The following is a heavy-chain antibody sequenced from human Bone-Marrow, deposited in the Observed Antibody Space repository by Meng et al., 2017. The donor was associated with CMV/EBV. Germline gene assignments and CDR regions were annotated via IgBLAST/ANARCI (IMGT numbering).Heavy chain of an antibody. CDR3: EIGGIPHSFDF. V-gene: IGHV1-46*01. D-gene: IGHD3/OR15-3a*01. CDR2: INPMDGST. J-gene: IGHJ4*03. Sequence: KVSCKAGGYTFSSYYMHWVRQAPGQGLEWMGVINPMDGSTTYARKFLGRPTMTRDMSSSTVYMSLRRLRTEDPAIYYCEIGGIPHSFDFWGQGALVTVSS. CDR1: GYTFSSYY.